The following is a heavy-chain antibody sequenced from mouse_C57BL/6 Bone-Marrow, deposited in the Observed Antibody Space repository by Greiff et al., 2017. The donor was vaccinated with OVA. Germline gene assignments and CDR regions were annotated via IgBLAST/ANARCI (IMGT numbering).Heavy chain of an antibody. CDR2: INPYNGGT. D-gene: IGHD1-2*01. V-gene: IGHV1-19*01. J-gene: IGHJ2*01. CDR1: GYTFTDYY. CDR3: ASVDEGYFDY. Sequence: VQLQQSGPVLVKPGASVKMSCKASGYTFTDYYMNWVKQSHGKSLEWIGVINPYNGGTSYNQKFKGKATLTVDKSSSTAYMELNSLTSEDSAVYYCASVDEGYFDYWGQGTTLTVSS.